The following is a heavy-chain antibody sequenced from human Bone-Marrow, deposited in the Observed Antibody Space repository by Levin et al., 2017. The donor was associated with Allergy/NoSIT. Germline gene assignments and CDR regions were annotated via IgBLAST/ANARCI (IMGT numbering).Heavy chain of an antibody. V-gene: IGHV3-49*04. D-gene: IGHD3-22*01. CDR2: IRSKAYGGTT. Sequence: SGGSLRLSCTASGFTFGDYAMSWVRQAPGKGLEWVGFIRSKAYGGTTEYAASVKGRFTISRDDSKSIAYLQMNSLKTEDTAVYYCTREPPLWDSSGDNWFDPWGQGTLVTVSS. CDR1: GFTFGDYA. CDR3: TREPPLWDSSGDNWFDP. J-gene: IGHJ5*02.